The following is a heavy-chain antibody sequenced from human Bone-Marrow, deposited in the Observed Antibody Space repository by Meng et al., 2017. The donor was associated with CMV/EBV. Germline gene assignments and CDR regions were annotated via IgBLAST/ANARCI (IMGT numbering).Heavy chain of an antibody. CDR1: GGSISSSSYY. D-gene: IGHD3-16*01. J-gene: IGHJ6*02. CDR2: IYYSGST. V-gene: IGHV4-39*01. CDR3: ARHIGGLGYYYGMDV. Sequence: ESLKISCTVSGGSISSSSYYWGWIRQPPGKGLEWIGSIYYSGSTYYNPSLKSRVTISVDTSKNQFSLKLSSVTAADTAVYYCARHIGGLGYYYGMDVWGQGTTVTVSS.